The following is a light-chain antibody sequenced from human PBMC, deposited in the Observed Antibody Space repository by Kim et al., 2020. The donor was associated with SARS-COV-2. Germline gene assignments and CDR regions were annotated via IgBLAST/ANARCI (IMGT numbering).Light chain of an antibody. J-gene: IGKJ2*03. V-gene: IGKV3-20*01. CDR1: RSVSSSY. Sequence: SPGERAPLPCKASRSVSSSYLAWYQQKPGQAPRLLIYGASSRATGIPDRFSGSGSGTDFTLTISRLEPEDFAVYYCQQYGSSPYSFGQGTKLEI. CDR2: GAS. CDR3: QQYGSSPYS.